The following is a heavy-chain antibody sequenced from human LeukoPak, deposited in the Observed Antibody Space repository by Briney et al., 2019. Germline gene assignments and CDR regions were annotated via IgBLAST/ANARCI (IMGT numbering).Heavy chain of an antibody. D-gene: IGHD5-18*01. J-gene: IGHJ4*02. V-gene: IGHV3-30*18. CDR1: GFTFSSYG. CDR2: ISYDGSNK. CDR3: AKWSRTDTDFDY. Sequence: PGGSLRLSCAASGFTFSSYGMHWVRQAPGMGLEWVAVISYDGSNKYYADSVKGRFTISRDNSKNTLYLQMNSLRAEDTAVYYCAKWSRTDTDFDYWGQGTLVTVSS.